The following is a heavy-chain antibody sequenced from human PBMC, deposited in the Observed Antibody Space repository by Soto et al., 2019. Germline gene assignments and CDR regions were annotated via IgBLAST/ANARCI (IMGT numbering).Heavy chain of an antibody. CDR1: GDSVSSNTAA. CDR2: TYYRSNWRH. D-gene: IGHD2-2*01. CDR3: ARGNIVVVRMDV. Sequence: PSQTLSLTCAISGDSVSSNTAAWNWIRSSPSRGLEWLGRTYYRSNWRHDYAVSVKSRITVNPDTSKNHSSLQLNSVTPDDTAVYYCARGNIVVVRMDVWGQGTKVTVSS. J-gene: IGHJ6*02. V-gene: IGHV6-1*01.